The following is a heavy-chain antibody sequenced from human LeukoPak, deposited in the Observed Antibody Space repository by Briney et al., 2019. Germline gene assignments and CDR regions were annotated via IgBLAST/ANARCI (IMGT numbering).Heavy chain of an antibody. D-gene: IGHD6-19*01. Sequence: GGSLRLSCAASGFTFSNAWMSWVRQAPGKGLEWVGRIKSKAVGGTADYAAPAKDRFTISRDDSQNTVYLQMSSLDTEDTGVYYCATEVAGPYYFDSWGQGTLVTVSS. V-gene: IGHV3-15*01. CDR3: ATEVAGPYYFDS. J-gene: IGHJ4*02. CDR2: IKSKAVGGTA. CDR1: GFTFSNAW.